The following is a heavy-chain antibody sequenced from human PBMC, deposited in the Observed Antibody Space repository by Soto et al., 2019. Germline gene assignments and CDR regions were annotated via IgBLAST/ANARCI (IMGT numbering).Heavy chain of an antibody. CDR2: INSDGSST. D-gene: IGHD2-15*01. Sequence: EVQLVESGGGLVQPGGSLRLSCAASGFTFSSYWMHWVRQAPGKGLVWVPRINSDGSSTSYADSVKGRFTISRDNAKNTLYLQMNSLRAEDTAVYYCAREVVPATYWFDPWGQGTLVTVSS. J-gene: IGHJ5*02. CDR1: GFTFSSYW. V-gene: IGHV3-74*01. CDR3: AREVVPATYWFDP.